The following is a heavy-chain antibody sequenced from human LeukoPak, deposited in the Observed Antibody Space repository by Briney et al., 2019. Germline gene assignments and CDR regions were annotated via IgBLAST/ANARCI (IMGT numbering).Heavy chain of an antibody. CDR2: IYYSGST. Sequence: SETLSLTCTISGGSITSYNWSWLGQPPGKGLEWIGYIYYSGSTNYNPSLKSRVTISVDTSKNQFSLNLRSVTAADTAVYYCARGSRDGYNHFDYWGQGTLVTVSS. CDR1: GGSITSYN. J-gene: IGHJ4*02. CDR3: ARGSRDGYNHFDY. D-gene: IGHD5-24*01. V-gene: IGHV4-59*01.